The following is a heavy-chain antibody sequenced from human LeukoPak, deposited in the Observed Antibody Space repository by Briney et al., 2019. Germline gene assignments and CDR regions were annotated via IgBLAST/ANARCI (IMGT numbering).Heavy chain of an antibody. J-gene: IGHJ4*02. CDR2: ISAYNGNT. CDR1: GYTFTSYG. V-gene: IGHV1-18*04. CDR3: ARGGVGIQLWLLNY. Sequence: ASVNVSCKASGYTFTSYGISWVRQAPAQGREWIGWISAYNGNTNYAQKLQGRDTMTTDTSTSTAYMELRSLRSDDTAVYYCARGGVGIQLWLLNYWGQGTLVTVSS. D-gene: IGHD5-18*01.